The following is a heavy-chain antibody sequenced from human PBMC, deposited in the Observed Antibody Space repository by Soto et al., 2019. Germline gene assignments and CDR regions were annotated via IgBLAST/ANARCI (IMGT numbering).Heavy chain of an antibody. CDR3: ARDRGYDAHDYYYNAMDV. D-gene: IGHD3-10*01. Sequence: GGSLRLSCISSGFTFRTYTMNWVRQAPGKGLEWVSGIRGFSPYTFYAESVKGRFTISRDNAKNSLYLQMNSLRAEDTAVYYCARDRGYDAHDYYYNAMDVSGQGTTVSVSS. V-gene: IGHV3-21*01. CDR2: IRGFSPYT. J-gene: IGHJ6*02. CDR1: GFTFRTYT.